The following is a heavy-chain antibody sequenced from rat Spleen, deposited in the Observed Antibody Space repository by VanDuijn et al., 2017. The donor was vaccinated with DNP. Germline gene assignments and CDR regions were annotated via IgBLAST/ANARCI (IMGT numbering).Heavy chain of an antibody. CDR2: ISYSGGT. D-gene: IGHD1-1*01. CDR3: ARGGLQWLLDS. J-gene: IGHJ3*01. CDR1: DYSLTNNY. V-gene: IGHV3-1*01. Sequence: EVQLQESGPGLVKPSQSLSLTCSVTDYSLTNNYSGWIRKFPGNEMEWMGYISYSGGTSYNPSLKSRVSITRDTSKNQFFLQLNSVITEDTATYYCARGGLQWLLDSWGQGTLVTVSS.